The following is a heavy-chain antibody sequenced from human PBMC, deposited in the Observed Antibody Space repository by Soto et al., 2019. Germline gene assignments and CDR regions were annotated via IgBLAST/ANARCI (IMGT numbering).Heavy chain of an antibody. Sequence: PGGSLRLSCAASGFTFSSYAMSWVRQAPGKGLEWVSAISGSGGSTYYADSVKGRFTISRDNSKNTLYLQMNSLRAEDTAVYYCAKDPYYYDSSGYKWSVAFDIWGQGTMVTVSS. CDR3: AKDPYYYDSSGYKWSVAFDI. J-gene: IGHJ3*02. D-gene: IGHD3-22*01. CDR2: ISGSGGST. V-gene: IGHV3-23*01. CDR1: GFTFSSYA.